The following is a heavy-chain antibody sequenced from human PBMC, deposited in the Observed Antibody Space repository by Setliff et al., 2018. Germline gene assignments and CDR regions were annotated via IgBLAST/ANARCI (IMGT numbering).Heavy chain of an antibody. CDR1: GYTFTSYA. V-gene: IGHV7-4-1*02. J-gene: IGHJ5*02. CDR2: INTNTGNP. D-gene: IGHD3-3*01. Sequence: VKVSCKASGYTFTSYAMNWVRQAPGQGLEWMGWINTNTGNPTYAEGFTGRFVFSLDTSVSTAYLQISSLQAEDTAVYYCARGPLHYDFWSGYYTVSWFDPWGQGPLVTVSS. CDR3: ARGPLHYDFWSGYYTVSWFDP.